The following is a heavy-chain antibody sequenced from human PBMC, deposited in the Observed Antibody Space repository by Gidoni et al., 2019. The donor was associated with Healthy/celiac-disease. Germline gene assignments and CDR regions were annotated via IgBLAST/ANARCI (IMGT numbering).Heavy chain of an antibody. J-gene: IGHJ6*03. Sequence: EVQLVESGGGLVKPGGSLRLSCAASGFTFSSYSMNWVRQAPGKGLEWVSSISSSSSYIYYADSVKGRFTISRDNAKNSLYLQMNSLRAEDTAVYYCARDPGQTTFGYYYYYMDVWGKGTTVTVSS. CDR2: ISSSSSYI. CDR1: GFTFSSYS. CDR3: ARDPGQTTFGYYYYYMDV. V-gene: IGHV3-21*01. D-gene: IGHD3-10*02.